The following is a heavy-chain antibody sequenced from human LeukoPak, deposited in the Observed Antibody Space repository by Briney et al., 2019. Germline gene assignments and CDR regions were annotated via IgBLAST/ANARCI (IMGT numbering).Heavy chain of an antibody. CDR3: ARDWRDQLLHPYYFDY. CDR2: ISSISPYI. Sequence: PGGSLRLSCAASGFTFSNFGMNWVRQAPGKGLEWVSFISSISPYIYYADSVKGRFTISRDDAKNSLYLQVNSLRVEDSAVYYCARDWRDQLLHPYYFDYWGQGALVTVSS. D-gene: IGHD1-1*01. CDR1: GFTFSNFG. V-gene: IGHV3-21*06. J-gene: IGHJ4*02.